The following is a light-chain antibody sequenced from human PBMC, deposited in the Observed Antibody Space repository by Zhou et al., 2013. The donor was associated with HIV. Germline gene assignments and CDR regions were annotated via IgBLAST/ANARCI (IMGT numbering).Light chain of an antibody. J-gene: IGKJ1*01. V-gene: IGKV2-28*01. CDR2: LGS. Sequence: DIVMTQSPLSLPVTPGEPASISCRSSQSLLHSNGYNYLDWYLQKPGQSPQLLIYLGSNRASGVPDRFSGSGSGTDFTLKISRVEAEDVGVYYCLQSLQLPLTFGQGTKVEIK. CDR3: LQSLQLPLT. CDR1: QSLLHSNGYNY.